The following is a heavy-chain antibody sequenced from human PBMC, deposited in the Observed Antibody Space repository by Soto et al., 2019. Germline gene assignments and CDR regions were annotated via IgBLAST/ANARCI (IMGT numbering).Heavy chain of an antibody. D-gene: IGHD5-12*01. CDR2: IYPGDSDT. Sequence: PGESLKISCKGSGYSFTSYWIGWVRQMPGKGLEWMGIIYPGDSDTRYSPSFQGQVTISADKSISTAYLQWSSLKASDTAMYYCARAQMATIIFLLDYGMDVWGQGTMVIV. CDR1: GYSFTSYW. CDR3: ARAQMATIIFLLDYGMDV. J-gene: IGHJ6*02. V-gene: IGHV5-51*01.